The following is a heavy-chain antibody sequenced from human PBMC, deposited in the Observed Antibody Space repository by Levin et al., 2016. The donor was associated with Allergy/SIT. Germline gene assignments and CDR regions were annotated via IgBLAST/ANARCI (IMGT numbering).Heavy chain of an antibody. CDR3: AREPIAVGYFDY. CDR1: GFTFSSYS. CDR2: ISSSSSTI. J-gene: IGHJ4*02. D-gene: IGHD6-19*01. V-gene: IGHV3-48*01. Sequence: GGSLRLSCAASGFTFSSYSMNWVRQAPGKGLEWVSSISSSSSTIYYADSVKGRLTISRDNSKNTLYLQMNSLRAEDTAVYYCAREPIAVGYFDYWGQGTLVTVSS.